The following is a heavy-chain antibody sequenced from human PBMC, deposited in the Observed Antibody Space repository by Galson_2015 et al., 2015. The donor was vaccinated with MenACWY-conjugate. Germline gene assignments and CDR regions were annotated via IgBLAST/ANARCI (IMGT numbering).Heavy chain of an antibody. CDR3: ARGLTLYYGSGRGWFDP. D-gene: IGHD3-10*01. J-gene: IGHJ5*02. CDR1: GFTFSSYG. CDR2: ISYDGSYE. Sequence: SLRLSCAASGFTFSSYGMHWVRQAPGKGLEWVALISYDGSYEYYADSVKGRFTISRDNSKDTLYLQMNSLRAEDTAVYYCARGLTLYYGSGRGWFDPWGQGTLVTVSS. V-gene: IGHV3-30*03.